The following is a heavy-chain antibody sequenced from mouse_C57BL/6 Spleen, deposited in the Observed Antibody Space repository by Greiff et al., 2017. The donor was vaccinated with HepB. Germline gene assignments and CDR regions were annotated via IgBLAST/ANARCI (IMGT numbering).Heavy chain of an antibody. CDR2: IWSGGST. CDR1: GFSLTSYG. Sequence: VQLQQSGPGLVQPSQSLSITCTVSGFSLTSYGVHWVRQSPGKGLEWLGVIWSGGSTDYNAAFISRLSISKDNSKSQVFFKMNSLQADDTAIYYCASHDGRRAWFAYWGQGTLVTVSA. D-gene: IGHD2-3*01. V-gene: IGHV2-2*01. J-gene: IGHJ3*01. CDR3: ASHDGRRAWFAY.